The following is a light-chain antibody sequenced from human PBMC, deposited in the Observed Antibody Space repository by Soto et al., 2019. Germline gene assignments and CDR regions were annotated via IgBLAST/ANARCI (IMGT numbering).Light chain of an antibody. CDR2: GAS. V-gene: IGKV3-20*01. CDR1: PRVSSSY. CDR3: QQYGSSPRT. Sequence: EIGLTQSPGTLSLSPGERGTLSCRASPRVSSSYLAWYQQKPGQAPRLLIYGASSRATGIPDRFSGSGSGTDFTLTISRLEPEDFAVYYCQQYGSSPRTFGGGTKVEIK. J-gene: IGKJ4*01.